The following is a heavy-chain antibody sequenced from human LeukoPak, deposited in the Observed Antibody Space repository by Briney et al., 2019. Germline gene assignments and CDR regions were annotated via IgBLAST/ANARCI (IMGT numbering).Heavy chain of an antibody. Sequence: GGSLTLSCTASGFTFSDFAMGCVRHAPGKGREWVGSIRSKAVDGITKHAASVKGRITTSRDDSKSSAYLKLNSLKTEDTAVYYCTRGQLLWFGESLDAFDIWGQGIMVTVSS. CDR2: IRSKAVDGIT. CDR3: TRGQLLWFGESLDAFDI. CDR1: GFTFSDFA. D-gene: IGHD3-10*01. V-gene: IGHV3-49*04. J-gene: IGHJ3*02.